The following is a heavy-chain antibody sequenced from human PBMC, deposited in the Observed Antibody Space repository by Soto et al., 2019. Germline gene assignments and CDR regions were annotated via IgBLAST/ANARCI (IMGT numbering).Heavy chain of an antibody. CDR3: ARDYSSGWDNWFDP. D-gene: IGHD6-19*01. CDR1: GGSISTYY. V-gene: IGHV4-59*01. J-gene: IGHJ5*02. CDR2: VSYSGST. Sequence: SETLSLTXIVSGGSISTYYWSWIRQPPGRGLEWIGYVSYSGSTNYNPSLRSRVTISVDTSKNQFSLKLNSVTAADTAVYYCARDYSSGWDNWFDPWGQGTLVTVSS.